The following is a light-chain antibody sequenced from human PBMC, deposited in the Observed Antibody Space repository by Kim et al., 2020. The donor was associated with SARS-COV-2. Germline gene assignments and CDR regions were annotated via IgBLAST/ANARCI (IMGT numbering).Light chain of an antibody. J-gene: IGKJ2*01. CDR3: QQTDSTPYT. Sequence: DIQMTQSPSPLSASVGDRVNITCRANENIFTSLNWYQQTPGKAPRLLIYGASYLQSGVSSRFSGSGSGTEFTLTISSLEPEDFATYHCQQTDSTPYTFGQGTKLEIK. V-gene: IGKV1-39*01. CDR1: ENIFTS. CDR2: GAS.